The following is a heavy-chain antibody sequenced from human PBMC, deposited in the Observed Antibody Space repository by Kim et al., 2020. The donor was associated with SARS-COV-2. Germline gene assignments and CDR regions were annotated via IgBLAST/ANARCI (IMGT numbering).Heavy chain of an antibody. D-gene: IGHD2-21*01. Sequence: YYTPPGGGRFSISRDNSENTLFLQMDGLGAEDTAVYYCAKEMKLGYSTMDYWGQGVSVTVSS. V-gene: IGHV3-23*01. J-gene: IGHJ4*02. CDR3: AKEMKLGYSTMDY.